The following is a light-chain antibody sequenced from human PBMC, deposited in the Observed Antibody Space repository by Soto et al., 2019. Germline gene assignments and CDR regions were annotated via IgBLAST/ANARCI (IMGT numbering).Light chain of an antibody. J-gene: IGLJ1*01. V-gene: IGLV2-14*01. CDR1: SSDVGAYNY. Sequence: QSASVSGSPGQSITISCTGTSSDVGAYNYVSWYQHHPGKVPKLLIYEVTNRPSGVSDRFSGSKSGNTASLTISGLQAEDEADYYCSSKRDSSTLFVFGTGTQLTVL. CDR3: SSKRDSSTLFV. CDR2: EVT.